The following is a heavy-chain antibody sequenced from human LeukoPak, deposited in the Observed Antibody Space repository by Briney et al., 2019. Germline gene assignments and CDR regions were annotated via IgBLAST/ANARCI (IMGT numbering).Heavy chain of an antibody. CDR3: ARPFYDFWSGYYPWLDP. CDR1: GYTFTGYY. V-gene: IGHV1-2*02. CDR2: INPNSGGT. J-gene: IGHJ5*02. D-gene: IGHD3-3*01. Sequence: ASVKVSCKASGYTFTGYYMHWVRQAPGQGLEWMGWINPNSGGTNYAQKFQGRVTMTRDTSISTAYMELSRLRSDDTAVYYCARPFYDFWSGYYPWLDPWGQGTLVTVSS.